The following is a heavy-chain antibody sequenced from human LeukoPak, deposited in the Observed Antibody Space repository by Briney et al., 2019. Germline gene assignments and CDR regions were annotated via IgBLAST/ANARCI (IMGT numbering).Heavy chain of an antibody. V-gene: IGHV4-39*01. D-gene: IGHD3/OR15-3a*01. CDR2: IYYSGST. Sequence: SETLSLTCTVSGGSISSSSYYWGWIRQPPGKGLEWIGSIYYSGSTYYYPSLKSRVTISVDTSKNQFSLKLSSVTAADTAVYYCAKGAARTGWFDPWGQGALVIVSS. J-gene: IGHJ5*02. CDR3: AKGAARTGWFDP. CDR1: GGSISSSSYY.